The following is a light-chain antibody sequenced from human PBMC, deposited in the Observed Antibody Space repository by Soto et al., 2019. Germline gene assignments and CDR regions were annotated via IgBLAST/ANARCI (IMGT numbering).Light chain of an antibody. V-gene: IGLV1-47*01. Sequence: QSVLTQPPSASGTPGQRVTMSCSGSSSNIGSNYVYWYQQLPGTAPKLLIYRNNQRPSGVPDRFSGSKSGTSASLAITGLPSEDEGDYYCAAWDVSLRGQVFGGGTKVTVL. CDR1: SSNIGSNY. CDR2: RNN. J-gene: IGLJ3*02. CDR3: AAWDVSLRGQV.